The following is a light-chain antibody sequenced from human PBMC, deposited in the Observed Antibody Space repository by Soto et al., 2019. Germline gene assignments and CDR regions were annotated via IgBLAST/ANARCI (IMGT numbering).Light chain of an antibody. Sequence: QPVLTQPPSVSEAPRQRVTISCSGSSSNIGDNAVNWYQQLPGKAPKVIIYYDDLRPSGVSDRFSGSKSGTSASLAISGRQSEDEADYYCAAWDDSLSAVVFGGGTKVTVL. V-gene: IGLV1-36*01. J-gene: IGLJ2*01. CDR1: SSNIGDNA. CDR2: YDD. CDR3: AAWDDSLSAVV.